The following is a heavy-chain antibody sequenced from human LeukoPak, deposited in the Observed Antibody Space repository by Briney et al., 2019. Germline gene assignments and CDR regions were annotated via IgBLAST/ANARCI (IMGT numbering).Heavy chain of an antibody. D-gene: IGHD3-3*01. CDR2: IIPIFGTA. Sequence: SVKVSCKASGGTFSSYAISWVRQAPGQGLEWMGGIIPIFGTANYAQKFQGRVTITADESTSTAYMELSSLRSEDTAVYYCARETYDFWSGYYNFDYWGQGTLVTVSS. J-gene: IGHJ4*02. V-gene: IGHV1-69*13. CDR1: GGTFSSYA. CDR3: ARETYDFWSGYYNFDY.